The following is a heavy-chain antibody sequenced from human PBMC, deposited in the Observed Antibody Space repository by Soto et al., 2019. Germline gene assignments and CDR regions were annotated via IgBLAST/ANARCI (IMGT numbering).Heavy chain of an antibody. D-gene: IGHD3-10*01. CDR3: ATMGNFDY. CDR1: GGSISSRSYY. V-gene: IGHV4-39*01. CDR2: IYYSGST. J-gene: IGHJ4*02. Sequence: TSETLSLTCTVSGGSISSRSYYWGWIRQPPGKGLEWIGSIYYSGSTYYNPSLKSRVTISVDTSKNQFSLKLSSVTAADTAVYYCATMGNFDYWGQGTLVTVSS.